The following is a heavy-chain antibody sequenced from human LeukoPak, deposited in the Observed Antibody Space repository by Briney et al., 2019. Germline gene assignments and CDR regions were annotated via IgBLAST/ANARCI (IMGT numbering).Heavy chain of an antibody. CDR1: GFTFGSSL. CDR2: TNSDGSTT. CDR3: ARGGSGAYFDY. D-gene: IGHD4-17*01. V-gene: IGHV3-74*01. J-gene: IGHJ4*02. Sequence: GGSLRLSCAASGFTFGSSLMFWVRQAPGKGLVWVSRTNSDGSTTSYADSVKGRFTISRDNAKNTLYLQMNSLRAEDTAVYYCARGGSGAYFDYGGQGTLVTVSS.